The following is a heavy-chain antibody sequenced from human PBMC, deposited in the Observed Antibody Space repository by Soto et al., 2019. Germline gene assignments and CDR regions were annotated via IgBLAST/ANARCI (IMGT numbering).Heavy chain of an antibody. J-gene: IGHJ5*02. Sequence: QVQLVQSGAEVKKPGASVKVSCKASGYTFTSYGISWVRQAPGQGLEWMGWISAYNGNTNYAQKLQGRVTMTTDTSTSTADMELRSLRSDDTAGYYWARAMPYSGRGYEFDPWGQGTLVTVSS. CDR1: GYTFTSYG. D-gene: IGHD6-13*01. V-gene: IGHV1-18*01. CDR3: ARAMPYSGRGYEFDP. CDR2: ISAYNGNT.